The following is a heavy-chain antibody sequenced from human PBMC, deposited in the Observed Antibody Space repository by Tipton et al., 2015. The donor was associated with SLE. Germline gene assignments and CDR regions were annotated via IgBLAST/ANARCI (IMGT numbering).Heavy chain of an antibody. V-gene: IGHV3-53*05. J-gene: IGHJ3*02. Sequence: SPRLSCAASGFTVSSNYMSWVRQAPGKGLEWVSVIYSGGSTYYADSVKGRFTISRDNSKNTLYLQMNSLRAEDTAVYYCARGSRGVAFDIWGQGTMVTVSS. CDR3: ARGSRGVAFDI. CDR1: GFTVSSNY. D-gene: IGHD3-10*01. CDR2: IYSGGST.